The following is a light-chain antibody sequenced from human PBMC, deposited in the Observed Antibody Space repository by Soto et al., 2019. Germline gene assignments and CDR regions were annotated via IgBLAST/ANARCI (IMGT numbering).Light chain of an antibody. CDR2: EVT. J-gene: IGLJ1*01. CDR1: SSDVGAYIY. CDR3: CSYTSSRTYV. Sequence: QSALTQPASVSGSPGQSITISCTGTSSDVGAYIYVSWYQHHPGKAPKVMIYEVTNRPSGVSDRFSGSKSGNTAPLTISGLQAEDEADYYCCSYTSSRTYVFGTGTKVTVL. V-gene: IGLV2-14*01.